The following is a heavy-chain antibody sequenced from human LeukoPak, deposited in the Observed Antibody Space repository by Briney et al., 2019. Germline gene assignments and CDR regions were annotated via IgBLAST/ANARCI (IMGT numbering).Heavy chain of an antibody. Sequence: GSLRLSCAASGFTLSSYGMHWVRQAPGKGLEWVAVISYAGSNKYYVDSVKGRFTISRDNSKNTLYLQMNSLRAEDTAVYYCAKDSLRWSYFYYGMDVWGQGTTVTVSS. V-gene: IGHV3-30*18. CDR3: AKDSLRWSYFYYGMDV. CDR1: GFTLSSYG. J-gene: IGHJ6*02. CDR2: ISYAGSNK. D-gene: IGHD4-23*01.